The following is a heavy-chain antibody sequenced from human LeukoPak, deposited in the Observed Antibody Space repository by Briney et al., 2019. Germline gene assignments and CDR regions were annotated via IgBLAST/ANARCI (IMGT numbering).Heavy chain of an antibody. J-gene: IGHJ4*02. CDR3: AREGGAYCTGDCHSFDY. CDR1: GGSISSGDYY. V-gene: IGHV4-30-4*01. CDR2: IYYSEST. Sequence: PSETLSLTCTVSGGSISSGDYYWNWIRQSPGKGLEWIGYIYYSESTYYNPSLRSRVTISIDRSKDQFSLKMTSVTAADTATYFCAREGGAYCTGDCHSFDYWGQGIRVPVSS. D-gene: IGHD2-21*02.